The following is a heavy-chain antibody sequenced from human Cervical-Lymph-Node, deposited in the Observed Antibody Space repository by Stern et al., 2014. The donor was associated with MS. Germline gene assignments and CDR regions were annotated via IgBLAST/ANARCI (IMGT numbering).Heavy chain of an antibody. Sequence: VQLVESGSELKKPGASVKVSCKASGYTFTSYAMNWVRQAPGQGLEWMGWINTNTGNPTYAQGFTGRFVFSLDTSVSTAYLQISSLKAEDTAVYYCAREILTSGYSGYPAGIFGWSWGQGTLVTVSS. CDR1: GYTFTSYA. J-gene: IGHJ4*02. D-gene: IGHD5-12*01. CDR2: INTNTGNP. CDR3: AREILTSGYSGYPAGIFGWS. V-gene: IGHV7-4-1*02.